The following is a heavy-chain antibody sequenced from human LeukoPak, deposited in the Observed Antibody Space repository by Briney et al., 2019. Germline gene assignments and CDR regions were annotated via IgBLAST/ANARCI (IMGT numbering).Heavy chain of an antibody. CDR3: AKGDYGDSFHQIDY. CDR2: ISGSGGST. Sequence: PGGSLRLSCAASGFTFSSYAMSWARQAPGKGLEWVSAISGSGGSTYYADSVKGRFTISRDNSKNTLYLQMNSLRAEDTAVYYCAKGDYGDSFHQIDYWGQGTLVTVSS. J-gene: IGHJ4*02. V-gene: IGHV3-23*01. D-gene: IGHD4-17*01. CDR1: GFTFSSYA.